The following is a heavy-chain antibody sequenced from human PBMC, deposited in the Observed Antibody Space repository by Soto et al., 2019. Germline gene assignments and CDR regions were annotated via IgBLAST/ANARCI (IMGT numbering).Heavy chain of an antibody. Sequence: EVQLVESGGGLVQPGGSLRLSCAASGFTVSSNYMSWVRQAPGKGLEWVSVTYSGGSTYYADSVKGRFTISRDNSKNTLYLQMNSLRAEDTAVYYCARDEVGYSSGWYPDWGQGTLVTVSS. CDR3: ARDEVGYSSGWYPD. CDR2: TYSGGST. V-gene: IGHV3-66*01. J-gene: IGHJ4*02. D-gene: IGHD6-19*01. CDR1: GFTVSSNY.